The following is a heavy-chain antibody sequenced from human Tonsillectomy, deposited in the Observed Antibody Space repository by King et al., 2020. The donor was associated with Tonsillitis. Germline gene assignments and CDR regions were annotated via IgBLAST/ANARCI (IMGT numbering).Heavy chain of an antibody. V-gene: IGHV5-10-1*03. CDR2: IDPSDSYT. Sequence: VQLVESGAEVKKPGESLRISCKGSGYSFTSYWISWVRQMPGKGLEWMGRIDPSDSYTNYSPSFQGHVTISADKSISTAYLQWSSLKASDTAMYYCARHRPDPDITMIVVVIGGDAFDIWGQGTMVTVSS. J-gene: IGHJ3*02. D-gene: IGHD3-22*01. CDR3: ARHRPDPDITMIVVVIGGDAFDI. CDR1: GYSFTSYW.